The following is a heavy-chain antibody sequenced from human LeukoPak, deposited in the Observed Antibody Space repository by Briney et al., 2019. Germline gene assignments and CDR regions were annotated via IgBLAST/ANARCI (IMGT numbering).Heavy chain of an antibody. CDR1: GFTFTSYD. Sequence: PGGSLRLSCAASGFTFTSYDRHWVRQAPGKGLEWVAFIRYDGSSNYYADSVKGRFTISRDNSKNTLYLQMSSLRPADTAVYYCVSGRDYWDSNAFDMWGQGTMVTVSS. CDR2: IRYDGSSN. D-gene: IGHD2-8*02. J-gene: IGHJ3*02. CDR3: VSGRDYWDSNAFDM. V-gene: IGHV3-30*02.